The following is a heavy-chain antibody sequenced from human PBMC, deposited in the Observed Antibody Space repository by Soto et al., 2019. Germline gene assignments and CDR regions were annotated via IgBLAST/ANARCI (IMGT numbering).Heavy chain of an antibody. D-gene: IGHD6-13*01. Sequence: QVQLVQSGAEVKKPGSSVKFSCKASGGTFSSYAISWVRQAPGHGLEWMGGIIPIFGTANYAQKFQGRVTITADESTSTAYMELSSLRSEDTAVYYCAREVAAAGTRNYYYYYGMDVWGQGTTVTVSS. CDR1: GGTFSSYA. J-gene: IGHJ6*02. CDR2: IIPIFGTA. V-gene: IGHV1-69*01. CDR3: AREVAAAGTRNYYYYYGMDV.